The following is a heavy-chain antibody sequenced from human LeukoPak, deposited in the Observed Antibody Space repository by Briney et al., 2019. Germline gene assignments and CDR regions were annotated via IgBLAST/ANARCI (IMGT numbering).Heavy chain of an antibody. V-gene: IGHV3-7*01. CDR3: ARDNVGALDC. D-gene: IGHD1-26*01. CDR1: GFTFSSYW. J-gene: IGHJ4*01. CDR2: MKQDGSAK. Sequence: PGGSLRLSCVASGFTFSSYWMAWVRQAPGKGLEWVANMKQDGSAKHYADSVKGRFSISRDNSKKSVYLQMDSLRAEDTALYYCARDNVGALDCWGHGTLVTVSS.